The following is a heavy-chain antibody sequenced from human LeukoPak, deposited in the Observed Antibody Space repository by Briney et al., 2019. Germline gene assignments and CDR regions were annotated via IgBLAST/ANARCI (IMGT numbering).Heavy chain of an antibody. J-gene: IGHJ5*02. Sequence: SETLSLTCTVSGGSISSYYWSWIRQPPGKGLEWIGYIYYSGSTNYNPSLKSRVTISVDTSKNQFSLKLSSVTAADTAVYYCASYDSSGYTNWFDPWGQGTLVTVSS. CDR2: IYYSGST. CDR3: ASYDSSGYTNWFDP. V-gene: IGHV4-59*12. CDR1: GGSISSYY. D-gene: IGHD3-22*01.